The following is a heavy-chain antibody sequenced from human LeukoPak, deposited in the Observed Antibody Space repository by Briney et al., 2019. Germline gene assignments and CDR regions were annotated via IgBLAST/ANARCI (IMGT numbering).Heavy chain of an antibody. J-gene: IGHJ4*02. CDR1: GFTFSSYA. CDR2: ISYDGSNK. V-gene: IGHV3-30*04. CDR3: ARPNGWYARYFDY. Sequence: GGSLRLSCAASGFTFSSYAMHWVRQAPGKGLEWVAVISYDGSNKYYADSVKGRFTISRDNSKNTLYLQMNSLRAEDTAVYYCARPNGWYARYFDYWGQGTLVTVSS. D-gene: IGHD6-19*01.